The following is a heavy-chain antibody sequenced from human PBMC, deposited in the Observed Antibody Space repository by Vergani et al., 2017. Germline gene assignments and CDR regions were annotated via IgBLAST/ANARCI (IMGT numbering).Heavy chain of an antibody. V-gene: IGHV3-33*01. CDR3: ARDLAYCHEGSCAL. CDR1: GFTFNRYG. J-gene: IGHJ4*02. D-gene: IGHD2-15*01. Sequence: QVQVVESGGGVVQPGRSLRLSCVASGFTFNRYGMQWVRQAPGKGLEWVAYVLFDGSNEYYADSVKGRFIVSRDNSNDALYLQMNSLRTDDTAVYYCARDLAYCHEGSCALWGQGSVVTVSS. CDR2: VLFDGSNE.